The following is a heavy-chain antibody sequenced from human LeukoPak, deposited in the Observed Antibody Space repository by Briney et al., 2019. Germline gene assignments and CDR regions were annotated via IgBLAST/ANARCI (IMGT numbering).Heavy chain of an antibody. J-gene: IGHJ4*02. CDR3: AKQLGYCSDGSCYFPY. D-gene: IGHD2-15*01. Sequence: GGSLRLSCAASGFTFSSSAMSWVRQAPGKGLEWVSAMSNNGGYTYYADSVQGRFTISRDNSKSTLCLQMNSLRAEDTAVYYCAKQLGYCSDGSCYFPYWGQGTLVTVSS. V-gene: IGHV3-23*01. CDR1: GFTFSSSA. CDR2: MSNNGGYT.